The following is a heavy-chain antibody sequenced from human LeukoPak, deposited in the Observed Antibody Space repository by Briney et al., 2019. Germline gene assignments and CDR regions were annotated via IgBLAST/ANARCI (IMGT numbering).Heavy chain of an antibody. CDR2: IRYDGSDK. V-gene: IGHV3-30*02. Sequence: GGSLRLSCAASRFIFSSSGMHWVRQAPGKGLEWVAYIRYDGSDKYYVDSVKGRFTISRDNSKNTLNLQMNSLRPDDTAVYYCAKDLIITPIHAFDIWGQGTMVTVSS. J-gene: IGHJ3*02. CDR3: AKDLIITPIHAFDI. CDR1: RFIFSSSG. D-gene: IGHD3-22*01.